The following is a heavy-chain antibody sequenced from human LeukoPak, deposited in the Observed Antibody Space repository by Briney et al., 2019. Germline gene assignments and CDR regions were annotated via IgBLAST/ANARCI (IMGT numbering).Heavy chain of an antibody. CDR3: ARGKDVWSGYSNWFDP. D-gene: IGHD3-3*01. Sequence: SEPLSLTCALCGGSFSRCYWRGIRHPPGKGREGIGEIYHSGSTNYNTSLKSRVTISVDTPKNQFSLKLSSVTAWDTAVYYCARGKDVWSGYSNWFDPCGQGTLVTVSS. CDR2: IYHSGST. CDR1: GGSFSRCY. J-gene: IGHJ5*02. V-gene: IGHV4-34*01.